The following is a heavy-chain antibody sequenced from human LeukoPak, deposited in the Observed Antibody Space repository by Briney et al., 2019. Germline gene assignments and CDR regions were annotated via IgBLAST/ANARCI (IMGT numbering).Heavy chain of an antibody. J-gene: IGHJ6*02. CDR3: ARDRVGYNYYYGMDV. CDR2: IYSGGST. V-gene: IGHV3-53*01. Sequence: GGSLKLSCAASGFTVSSNYMSWVRQAPGKGLEWVSVIYSGGSTYYADSVKGRFTISRDNSKNTLYLQMNSLRAEDTAVYYCARDRVGYNYYYGMDVWGQGTTVTVSS. CDR1: GFTVSSNY. D-gene: IGHD2-2*02.